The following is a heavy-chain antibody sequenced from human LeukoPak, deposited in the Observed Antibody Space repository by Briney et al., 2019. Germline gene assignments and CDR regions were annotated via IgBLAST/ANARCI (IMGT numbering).Heavy chain of an antibody. V-gene: IGHV4-30-4*01. Sequence: PSQTLSLTCTVSGGSISSGDYYWSWIRQPPGKGLEWIGYIYYSGSTYYNPSFKSRVIISVDTSKNQFSLKLSSVTAADTAVYYCVRQYYYDRSGPSFDIWGQGTMVTVSS. J-gene: IGHJ3*02. CDR3: VRQYYYDRSGPSFDI. CDR1: GGSISSGDYY. CDR2: IYYSGST. D-gene: IGHD3-22*01.